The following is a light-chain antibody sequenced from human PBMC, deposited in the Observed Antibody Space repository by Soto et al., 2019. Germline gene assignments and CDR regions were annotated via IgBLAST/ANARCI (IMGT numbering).Light chain of an antibody. Sequence: QSVLTQPASVSGSPGQSITISCTGTSSDFGDDNYVSWYRQHPGKAPKLIIYDVSNRPTGVSNHFSGSKSGNTASLTISGLQAEDEADYYCSSYLSSTIPYVFGTGTKVTVL. CDR2: DVS. V-gene: IGLV2-14*01. J-gene: IGLJ1*01. CDR3: SSYLSSTIPYV. CDR1: SSDFGDDNY.